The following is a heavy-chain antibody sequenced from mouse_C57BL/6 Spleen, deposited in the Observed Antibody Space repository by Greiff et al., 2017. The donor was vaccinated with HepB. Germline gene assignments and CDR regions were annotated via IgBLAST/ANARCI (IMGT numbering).Heavy chain of an antibody. D-gene: IGHD1-1*01. CDR2: IDPSDSYT. V-gene: IGHV1-50*01. Sequence: QVQLQQPGAELVKPGASVKLSCKASGYTFTSYWMQWVKQRPGQGLEWIGEIDPSDSYTNYNQKFKGKATLTVDTSSSTAYMQLSSLTSEDSAVYYCAPDYYGSRGAMDYWGQGTSVTVSS. CDR1: GYTFTSYW. J-gene: IGHJ4*01. CDR3: APDYYGSRGAMDY.